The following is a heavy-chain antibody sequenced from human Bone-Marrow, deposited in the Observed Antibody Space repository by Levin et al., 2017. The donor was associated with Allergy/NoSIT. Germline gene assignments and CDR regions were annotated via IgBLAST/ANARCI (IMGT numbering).Heavy chain of an antibody. Sequence: GESLKISCKTSGYTFTGHYMHWVRQAPGQGLEWMGRINPDSGGTNYAQKFQGRVTMTRDTSISTAYMELSRLRSDDTAIYYCASLTYCSSTTCIKGDYWGQGTLVTVSS. D-gene: IGHD2-2*01. CDR2: INPDSGGT. CDR3: ASLTYCSSTTCIKGDY. CDR1: GYTFTGHY. V-gene: IGHV1-2*06. J-gene: IGHJ4*02.